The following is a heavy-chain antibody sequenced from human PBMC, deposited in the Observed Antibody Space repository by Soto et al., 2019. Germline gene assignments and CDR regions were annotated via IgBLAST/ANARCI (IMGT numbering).Heavy chain of an antibody. D-gene: IGHD5-18*01. Sequence: ESGGGVVQPGRSLRLSCAASGFTFSSYAMHWVRQAPGKGLEWVAVTSYDGSNKYYADSVKGRFTISRDNSKNTLYLQMNSLRAVESAVYYCSRGYVSGYSYGLGYWGQGTLVTVSS. V-gene: IGHV3-30-3*01. J-gene: IGHJ4*02. CDR1: GFTFSSYA. CDR3: SRGYVSGYSYGLGY. CDR2: TSYDGSNK.